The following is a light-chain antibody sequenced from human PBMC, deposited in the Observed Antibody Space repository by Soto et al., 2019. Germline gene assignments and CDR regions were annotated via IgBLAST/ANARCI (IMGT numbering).Light chain of an antibody. CDR1: QSVSSN. CDR2: GAS. Sequence: IVMTQSPAALSMSPGERATLSCRASQSVSSNLAWYQQKPGQAPRLLIYGASTRATDIPARFSGSGSGTEFTLTISSLQSGDFAVYYCQQYNNWPRTFGQGTKVDIK. J-gene: IGKJ1*01. V-gene: IGKV3-15*01. CDR3: QQYNNWPRT.